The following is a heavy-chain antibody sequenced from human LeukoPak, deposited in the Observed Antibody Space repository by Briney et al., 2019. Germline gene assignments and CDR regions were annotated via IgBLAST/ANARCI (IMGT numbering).Heavy chain of an antibody. CDR3: ARKTDTSMLGDY. CDR2: IYSGGGT. Sequence: PGGSLRLSCAASGFTVGSNQMTWVRQAPGKGLEWVSLIYSGGGTKYADSVKGRFTISRDNSKNTLYLQMNSLRVEDTAVYYCARKTDTSMLGDYWGQGTLDTVSS. V-gene: IGHV3-66*02. J-gene: IGHJ4*02. D-gene: IGHD5-18*01. CDR1: GFTVGSNQ.